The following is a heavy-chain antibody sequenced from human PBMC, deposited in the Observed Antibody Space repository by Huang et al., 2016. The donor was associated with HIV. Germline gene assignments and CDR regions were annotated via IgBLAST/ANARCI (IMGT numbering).Heavy chain of an antibody. D-gene: IGHD2-2*03. CDR1: GGSISGDKYY. CDR3: ARDVRRYCMDNWFEP. J-gene: IGHJ5*02. Sequence: RLQESGPGLVKPSQTLFLTCTVSGGSISGDKYYWSWIRQSAGKVLVWIGSVSARGIVVYYTSLKSLVTISRHTSKNEFSLGVNTVTAADTAIYYCARDVRRYCMDNWFEPWGQGMLVTVSS. CDR2: VSARGIV. V-gene: IGHV4-61*09.